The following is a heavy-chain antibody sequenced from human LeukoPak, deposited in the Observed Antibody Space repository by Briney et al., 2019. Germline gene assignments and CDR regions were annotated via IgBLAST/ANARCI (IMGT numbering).Heavy chain of an antibody. CDR1: GFTFRSYS. J-gene: IGHJ4*02. V-gene: IGHV3-21*01. CDR2: ISTSSSYI. CDR3: ARDRSTNSYAEYFFDY. D-gene: IGHD3-16*01. Sequence: PGGSLRLSCAASGFTFRSYSMNWVRQAPGKGLEWVSSISTSSSYIYYADSVKGRFTISRDNDKNLLYLQMNSLRAEDTAVYHCARDRSTNSYAEYFFDYWGQGTLVTVSS.